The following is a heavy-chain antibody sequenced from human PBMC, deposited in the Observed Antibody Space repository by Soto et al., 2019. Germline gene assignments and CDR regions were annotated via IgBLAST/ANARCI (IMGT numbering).Heavy chain of an antibody. J-gene: IGHJ3*02. D-gene: IGHD2-21*01. CDR2: IWYDGSNK. Sequence: QVQLVESGGGVVQPGRSLRLSCAASRFSFSSYGMHWVRQAPGKGLEWVAVIWYDGSNKYYADSVKGRFTISRDNSKNTLYLQMNSLRAEDSAVYYCARDQVPPQYCGGDCHGAFDIWGQGTMVTVSS. CDR3: ARDQVPPQYCGGDCHGAFDI. CDR1: RFSFSSYG. V-gene: IGHV3-33*01.